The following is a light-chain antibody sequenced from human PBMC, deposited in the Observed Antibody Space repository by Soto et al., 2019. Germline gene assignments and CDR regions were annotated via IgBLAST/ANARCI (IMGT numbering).Light chain of an antibody. CDR2: GGS. CDR3: KQYSSSRT. J-gene: IGKJ1*01. Sequence: VLTQSPGTLSLSPGESATLSCRASQSVSSNHLAWYQQKPGQAPRLLIYGGSSRATGIQVRFSGSGSETESTLTITRLEPEDFAVYYCKQYSSSRTCGQGTKVDIK. V-gene: IGKV3-20*01. CDR1: QSVSSNH.